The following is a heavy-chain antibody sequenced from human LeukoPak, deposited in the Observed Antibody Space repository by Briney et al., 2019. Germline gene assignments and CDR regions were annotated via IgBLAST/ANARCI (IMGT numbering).Heavy chain of an antibody. V-gene: IGHV3-21*01. D-gene: IGHD3-16*02. J-gene: IGHJ4*02. CDR3: ASDYVWGSYRYGGSGYFDY. CDR2: ISSSSSYI. Sequence: GGSLRLSCAASGFTFSSYAMHWVRQAPGKGLEWVSSISSSSSYIYYADSVKGRFTISRDNAKNSLYLQMNSLRAEDMAVYYCASDYVWGSYRYGGSGYFDYWGQGTLVTVSS. CDR1: GFTFSSYA.